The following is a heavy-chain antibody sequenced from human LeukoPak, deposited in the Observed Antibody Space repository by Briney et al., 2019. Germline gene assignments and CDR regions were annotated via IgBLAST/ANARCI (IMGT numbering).Heavy chain of an antibody. Sequence: SQTLSLTCAISGDSVSSNNAAWNWVRQSPSRGLKWLGRAYYRSKWYNDYAVSVNSRITTNADTSNNQSSLQLNSVTPEDTAVYYCARVEYSSSPEAFDIWGQGTMVTVSS. D-gene: IGHD6-6*01. CDR1: GDSVSSNNAA. CDR2: AYYRSKWYN. CDR3: ARVEYSSSPEAFDI. V-gene: IGHV6-1*01. J-gene: IGHJ3*02.